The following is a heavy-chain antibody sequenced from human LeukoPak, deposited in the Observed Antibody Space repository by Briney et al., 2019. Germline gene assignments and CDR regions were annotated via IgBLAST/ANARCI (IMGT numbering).Heavy chain of an antibody. Sequence: GGSLRLSCAAFEFTFNNYAMSWVRQAPGKGLEWVAFIRYDESNKYYADSVKGRFTISRDNPKNTLYLQMNSLRAEDTAVYYCAKGDKPGYWGLGTLITVSS. V-gene: IGHV3-30*02. CDR2: IRYDESNK. CDR3: AKGDKPGY. J-gene: IGHJ4*02. D-gene: IGHD1-14*01. CDR1: EFTFNNYA.